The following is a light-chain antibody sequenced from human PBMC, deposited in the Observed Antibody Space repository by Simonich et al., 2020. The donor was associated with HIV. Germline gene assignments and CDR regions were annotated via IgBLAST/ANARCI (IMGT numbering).Light chain of an antibody. CDR1: PTVSSN. V-gene: IGKV3-15*01. CDR3: QHYNSYPTWT. Sequence: EIVMTQSPATLSVSPGERATLSCRASPTVSSNLAWYQQRPGQAPRLLMYGTSTRATGIPARFSGSGSGTEFTLTISSLQPDDFATYYCQHYNSYPTWTFGQGTKVEIK. CDR2: GTS. J-gene: IGKJ1*01.